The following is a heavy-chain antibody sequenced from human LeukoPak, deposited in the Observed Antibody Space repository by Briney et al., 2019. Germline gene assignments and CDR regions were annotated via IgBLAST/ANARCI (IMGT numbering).Heavy chain of an antibody. V-gene: IGHV3-23*01. Sequence: GGSLRLSCAASGFTFSNFAMNWVRQTPGKGLEWVSGISGSGEDSNHADSVTGRFIISRENSKNTPYLQMNSLRADDTAVYYCATNYDDSREAFDVWGQGTVVTVSS. J-gene: IGHJ3*01. CDR1: GFTFSNFA. D-gene: IGHD3-3*01. CDR2: ISGSGEDS. CDR3: ATNYDDSREAFDV.